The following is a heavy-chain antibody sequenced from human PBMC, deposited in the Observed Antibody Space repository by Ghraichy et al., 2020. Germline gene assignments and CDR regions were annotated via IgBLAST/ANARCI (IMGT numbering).Heavy chain of an antibody. J-gene: IGHJ4*02. CDR1: GGSISSGGYS. Sequence: SETLSLTCAFSGGSISSGGYSWSWIRQPPGKGLEWIGYIYHSGSTYYNPSLKSRVTISVDRSKNQFSLKLSSVTAADTAVYYCARGSLTADYWGQGTLVTVSS. CDR3: ARGSLTADY. V-gene: IGHV4-30-2*01. CDR2: IYHSGST. D-gene: IGHD7-27*01.